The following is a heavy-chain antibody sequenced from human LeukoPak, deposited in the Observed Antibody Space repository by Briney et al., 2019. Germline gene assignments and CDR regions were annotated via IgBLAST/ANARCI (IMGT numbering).Heavy chain of an antibody. D-gene: IGHD3-10*01. CDR3: ARVDTMVRGVIPIRWFDP. Sequence: TSETLSLTCAVYGGSFSGYYWSWIRQPPGKGLEWIGEINHSGSTNYNPSLKSRVTISVDTSKNQFSLKLSSVTAADTAVYYCARVDTMVRGVIPIRWFDPWGQGTLVTVSS. J-gene: IGHJ5*02. CDR1: GGSFSGYY. CDR2: INHSGST. V-gene: IGHV4-34*01.